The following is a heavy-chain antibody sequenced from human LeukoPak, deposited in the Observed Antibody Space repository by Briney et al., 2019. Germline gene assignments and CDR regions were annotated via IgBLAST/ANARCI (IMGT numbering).Heavy chain of an antibody. J-gene: IGHJ5*02. V-gene: IGHV4-39*01. CDR2: IYYSGST. D-gene: IGHD6-13*01. Sequence: KSSEILSLTCTVSGGSISSSSYYWGWIRQPPGKGLEWIGSIYYSGSTYYNPSLKSRVTISVDTSKNQFSLKLSSVTAADTAVYYCARHEWAAALSDPLFDPWGQGTLVTVSS. CDR3: ARHEWAAALSDPLFDP. CDR1: GGSISSSSYY.